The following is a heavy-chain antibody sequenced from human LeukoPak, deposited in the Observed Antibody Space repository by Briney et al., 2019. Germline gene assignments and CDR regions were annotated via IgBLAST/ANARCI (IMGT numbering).Heavy chain of an antibody. CDR1: GSTLDDYG. D-gene: IGHD3-3*01. CDR2: ITSHTADT. J-gene: IGHJ5*02. Sequence: ASVKVSCKASGSTLDDYGITWVRQAPGQGLEWMGWITSHTADTNYAQKFQGRVTMTKDTSTNTAYLELRSLTADDTALYYCARVSRPPSRNEWTNWFDPWGQGTLVTVSS. V-gene: IGHV1-18*01. CDR3: ARVSRPPSRNEWTNWFDP.